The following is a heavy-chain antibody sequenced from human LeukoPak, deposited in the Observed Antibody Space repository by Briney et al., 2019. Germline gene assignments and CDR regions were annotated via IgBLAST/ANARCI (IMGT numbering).Heavy chain of an antibody. Sequence: SVKVSFTASGGTFISYAISWVRQAPGQGLAWMGRIIPIFGIANYAQKFQGRVTITADKSTSTAYTELSSLRSEDTAVYYCARETYYDSSGSQASRYFDYWGQGTLVTVSS. CDR2: IIPIFGIA. J-gene: IGHJ4*02. CDR1: GGTFISYA. V-gene: IGHV1-69*04. CDR3: ARETYYDSSGSQASRYFDY. D-gene: IGHD3-22*01.